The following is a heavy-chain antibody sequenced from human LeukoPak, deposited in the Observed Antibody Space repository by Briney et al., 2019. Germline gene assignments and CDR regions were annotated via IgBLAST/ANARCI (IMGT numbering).Heavy chain of an antibody. CDR2: IRYDGTNK. CDR1: GFTFSSYG. V-gene: IGHV3-30*02. D-gene: IGHD2-2*01. CDR3: AKDRESNIVLVPAAVDY. Sequence: PGGSLRLSCAASGFTFSSYGMHWVRQAPGKGLEWVAFIRYDGTNKYYADSVKGRCTISRDNSKNTLYLQMNSLRAEDTAVYYCAKDRESNIVLVPAAVDYWGQGTLVTVSS. J-gene: IGHJ4*02.